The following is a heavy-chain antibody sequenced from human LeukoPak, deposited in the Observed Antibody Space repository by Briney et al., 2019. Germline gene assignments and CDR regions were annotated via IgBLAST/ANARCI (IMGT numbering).Heavy chain of an antibody. CDR1: GFTFSSFA. J-gene: IGHJ4*02. CDR2: ISGSGVSS. Sequence: PGGSLTLSCAASGFTFSSFAMTWVRQAPGKGLEWVSAISGSGVSSYYADSVKGRFTISRDNSKNTLSLQMNSLRAEDTAVDYCAKGWFGDCWGQGTLVTVSS. D-gene: IGHD3-10*01. CDR3: AKGWFGDC. V-gene: IGHV3-23*01.